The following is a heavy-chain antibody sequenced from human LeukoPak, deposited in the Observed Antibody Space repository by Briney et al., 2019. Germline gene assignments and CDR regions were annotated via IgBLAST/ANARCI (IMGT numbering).Heavy chain of an antibody. CDR2: ISGSGERT. J-gene: IGHJ4*02. Sequence: GGSLRLSCVTSGFMFSTYAMSWVRQAPGKGLEWVSIISGSGERTYYADSVKGRFTVSRDNSKNTLYLQMKSLRAEDTAVYYCESQSYSGSDNYYFHYWGQGTLVAVSS. CDR1: GFMFSTYA. D-gene: IGHD1-26*01. V-gene: IGHV3-23*01. CDR3: ESQSYSGSDNYYFHY.